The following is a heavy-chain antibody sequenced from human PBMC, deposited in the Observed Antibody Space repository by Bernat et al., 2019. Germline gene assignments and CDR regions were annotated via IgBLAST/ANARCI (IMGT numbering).Heavy chain of an antibody. Sequence: EVQLLESGGGLVQPGGSLRLSCAASGFTFSSYTMRWVRQAPGKGLEWISGISGSGGTFYADSVKGRFTISRDSSKNTIYLQMNSLRAEDTAVYYCAKDGSYGWEAAPFFDFWGQGTLVTVSS. CDR2: ISGSGGT. CDR1: GFTFSSYT. J-gene: IGHJ4*02. CDR3: AKDGSYGWEAAPFFDF. V-gene: IGHV3-23*01. D-gene: IGHD1-26*01.